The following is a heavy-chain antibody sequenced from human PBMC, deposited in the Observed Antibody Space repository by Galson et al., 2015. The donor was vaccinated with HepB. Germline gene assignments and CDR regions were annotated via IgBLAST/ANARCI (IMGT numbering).Heavy chain of an antibody. Sequence: SVKVSCKASGYTFTSYAMHWVRQAPGQRLEWMGWINAGNGNTKYSQKFQGRVTITRDTSASTAYMELSSLRSEDTAVYYCARGSSSWYYYGMDVWGQGTTVTVSS. CDR1: GYTFTSYA. CDR2: INAGNGNT. CDR3: ARGSSSWYYYGMDV. V-gene: IGHV1-3*01. D-gene: IGHD6-13*01. J-gene: IGHJ6*02.